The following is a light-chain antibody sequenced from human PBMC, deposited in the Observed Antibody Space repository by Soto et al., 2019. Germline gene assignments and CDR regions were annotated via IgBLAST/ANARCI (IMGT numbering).Light chain of an antibody. CDR1: SSDVGGYDF. V-gene: IGLV2-11*01. CDR3: CSYADSYV. CDR2: DVS. Sequence: QSALTQPRSVSGSPGQSVTISCTGTSSDVGGYDFVSWYQQHPGKAPKLIIYDVSKRPSGVPGRFSGSKSGDTASLTISGLQAEDEADYSCCSYADSYVFGTGTKVTVL. J-gene: IGLJ1*01.